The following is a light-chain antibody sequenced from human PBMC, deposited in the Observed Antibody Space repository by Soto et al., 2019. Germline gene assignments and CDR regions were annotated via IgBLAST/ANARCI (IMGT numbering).Light chain of an antibody. CDR1: SSNIGRNY. J-gene: IGLJ3*02. V-gene: IGLV1-47*02. CDR3: AVWDDNVYNWM. CDR2: SND. Sequence: QSVLTQPPSASGTPGQRVTISCSGSSSNIGRNYVSWYQQLPGTAPKLLISSNDQRPSGVPDRFSGSKSGTSASLAISGLRSADEAVYYCAVWDDNVYNWMFGGGTKLTVL.